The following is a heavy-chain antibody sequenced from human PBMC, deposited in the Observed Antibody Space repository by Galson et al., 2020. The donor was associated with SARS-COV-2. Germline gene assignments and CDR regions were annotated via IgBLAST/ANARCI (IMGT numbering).Heavy chain of an antibody. CDR1: GFTFSSYA. CDR2: ITGSGGSA. V-gene: IGHV3-23*01. J-gene: IGHJ3*01. Sequence: GESLKISCAASGFTFSSYAMTWVRQAPGKGLEWVTTITGSGGSAFYADSVKGRFSISRDNSKKMLYLQMTNLRAEDTALYYCAKTESVSLIMVVPNDAFDVWGQGTKVTVSS. CDR3: AKTESVSLIMVVPNDAFDV. D-gene: IGHD2-8*01.